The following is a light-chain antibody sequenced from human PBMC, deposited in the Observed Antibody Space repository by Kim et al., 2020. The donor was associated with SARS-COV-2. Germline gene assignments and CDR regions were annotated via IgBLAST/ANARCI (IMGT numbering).Light chain of an antibody. V-gene: IGKV1-9*01. CDR2: VAS. CDR3: QQLNSYPQT. CDR1: QGINNY. J-gene: IGKJ2*01. Sequence: SASLATRVTTTGRASQGINNYLARYHQKPGKAPKLLIYVASTLQSGVPSRFRGSGSGTDFTLTITNLQPEDFATYYCQQLNSYPQTFGQGTKLEI.